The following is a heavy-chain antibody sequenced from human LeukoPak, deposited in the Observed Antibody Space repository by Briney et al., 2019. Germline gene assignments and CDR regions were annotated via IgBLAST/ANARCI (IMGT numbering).Heavy chain of an antibody. Sequence: ASVKVSCKASGYTFTSYYMHWVRQAPGQGLGWMGIINPSGGSTSYAQKFQGRVTMTRDMSTSTVYMELSSLRSEDTAVYYCARDSYYSNSSLGFDYWGQGTLVTVSS. V-gene: IGHV1-46*01. J-gene: IGHJ4*02. CDR2: INPSGGST. CDR1: GYTFTSYY. D-gene: IGHD6-6*01. CDR3: ARDSYYSNSSLGFDY.